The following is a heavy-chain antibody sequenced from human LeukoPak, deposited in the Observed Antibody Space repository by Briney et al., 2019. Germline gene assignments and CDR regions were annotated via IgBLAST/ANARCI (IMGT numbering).Heavy chain of an antibody. D-gene: IGHD6-19*01. CDR1: GYTFTSYG. CDR2: ISAYNGNT. CDR3: ARDADSSGWYKEGY. V-gene: IGHV1-18*01. J-gene: IGHJ4*02. Sequence: ASVKVSCKASGYTFTSYGISWVRQAPGQGREWMGWISAYNGNTNYAQKLQGRVTMTTDTSTSTAYMELRSLRSDDTAVYYCARDADSSGWYKEGYWGQGTLVTVSS.